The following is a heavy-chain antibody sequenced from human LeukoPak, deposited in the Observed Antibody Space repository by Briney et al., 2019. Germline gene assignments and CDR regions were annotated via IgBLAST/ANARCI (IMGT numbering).Heavy chain of an antibody. J-gene: IGHJ6*03. Sequence: ASVKDSCKASGGTFSSYAISWVRQAPGQGLEWMGGIIPIFGTANYAQKFQGRVTITTDESTSTAYMELSSLRSEDTAVYYCATVSLYSSGWLYYYYYMDVWGKGTTVTVSS. V-gene: IGHV1-69*05. D-gene: IGHD6-19*01. CDR2: IIPIFGTA. CDR1: GGTFSSYA. CDR3: ATVSLYSSGWLYYYYYMDV.